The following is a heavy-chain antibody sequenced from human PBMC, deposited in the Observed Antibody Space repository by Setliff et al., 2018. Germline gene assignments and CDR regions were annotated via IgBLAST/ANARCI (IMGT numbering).Heavy chain of an antibody. CDR1: GFTFSSYA. Sequence: GESLKISCAASGFTFSSYAMSWVRQAPGKGLEWVSVISGSGGSTYYADSVKGRFTISRDNSKNTLYLQMNSLRAEDTAVYYCAKNGFGVVALGVNNWFDPWGQGTLVTVS. D-gene: IGHD3-10*01. CDR2: ISGSGGST. CDR3: AKNGFGVVALGVNNWFDP. V-gene: IGHV3-23*01. J-gene: IGHJ5*02.